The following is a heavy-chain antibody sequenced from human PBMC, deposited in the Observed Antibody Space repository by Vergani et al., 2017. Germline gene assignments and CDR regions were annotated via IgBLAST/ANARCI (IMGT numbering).Heavy chain of an antibody. CDR2: INAGNGNT. J-gene: IGHJ4*02. V-gene: IGHV1-3*01. D-gene: IGHD6-19*01. CDR3: ASEYSSGWSLIGY. Sequence: QVQLVQSGAEVKKPGASVKVSCKASGYTFTNYAMHWVRQAPGQRLEWMGWINAGNGNTKYSQKFQGRVTITRDTSASTAYMELSSLRSEDTAVYYGASEYSSGWSLIGYWGQGTLVTVSS. CDR1: GYTFTNYA.